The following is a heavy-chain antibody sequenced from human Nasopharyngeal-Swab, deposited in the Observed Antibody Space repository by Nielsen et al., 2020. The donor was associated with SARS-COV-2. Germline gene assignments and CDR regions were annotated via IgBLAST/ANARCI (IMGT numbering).Heavy chain of an antibody. V-gene: IGHV3-11*04. Sequence: GGSLRLSCAASGFTFSDYYMSWIRQAPGKGLEWVSYISSSGSTIYYADSVKGRFTISRDNAKNSLYLQMDSLRDEDTAVYYCATERGGDLNWYHGMDVWGQGTTVIVSS. J-gene: IGHJ6*02. D-gene: IGHD1-1*01. CDR2: ISSSGSTI. CDR1: GFTFSDYY. CDR3: ATERGGDLNWYHGMDV.